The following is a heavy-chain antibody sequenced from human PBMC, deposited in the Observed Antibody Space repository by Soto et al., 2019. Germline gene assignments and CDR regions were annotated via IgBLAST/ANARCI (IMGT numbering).Heavy chain of an antibody. CDR1: GGSISSYY. CDR3: AGYSDIAVAAWD. J-gene: IGHJ4*02. V-gene: IGHV4-59*01. Sequence: QVQLQESGPGLVKPSETLSLTCTVSGGSISSYYWSWIRQPPGKGLEWIGYIYYSGSTNYNPSPKSRVTISVDTTKNQSSLKLSSVTAADTAVYYCAGYSDIAVAAWDWGQGTLVTVSS. D-gene: IGHD6-19*01. CDR2: IYYSGST.